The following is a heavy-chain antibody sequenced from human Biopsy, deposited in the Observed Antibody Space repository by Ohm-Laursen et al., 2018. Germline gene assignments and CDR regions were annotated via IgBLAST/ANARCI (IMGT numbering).Heavy chain of an antibody. J-gene: IGHJ4*02. D-gene: IGHD5-18*01. CDR3: ARATVETASFDF. CDR1: GGSISTDLNY. Sequence: SETLSLTCTVSGGSISTDLNYWSWIRQRPGKGLEWIGYIYHSGTTYYNPSLESQVTISIDTSKNQFSLKVTSVTAADTAVYYCARATVETASFDFRGQGTLVTVSS. CDR2: IYHSGTT. V-gene: IGHV4-31*01.